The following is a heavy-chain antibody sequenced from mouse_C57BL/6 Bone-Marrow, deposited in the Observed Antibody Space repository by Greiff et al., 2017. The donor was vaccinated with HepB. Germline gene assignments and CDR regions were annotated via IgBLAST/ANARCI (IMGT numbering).Heavy chain of an antibody. V-gene: IGHV5-4*03. D-gene: IGHD2-14*01. J-gene: IGHJ3*01. CDR3: ASPSHYREAWFPY. CDR1: GFTFSSYA. Sequence: EVNVVESGGGLVKPGGSLKLSCAASGFTFSSYAMSGVRQTPEKRLEWVATISDGGSYTYYPDNVKGRFTISRENAKNNLYLQMSHLKSEDTAMYYCASPSHYREAWFPYRRPGTLVPVSA. CDR2: ISDGGSYT.